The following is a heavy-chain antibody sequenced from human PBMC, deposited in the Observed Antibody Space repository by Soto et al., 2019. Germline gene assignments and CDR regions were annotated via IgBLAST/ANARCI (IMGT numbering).Heavy chain of an antibody. CDR1: GGSISSGAYY. V-gene: IGHV4-31*03. Sequence: PSETLSLTCTVSGGSISSGAYYWNWIRQHPGKGLEWIGYIYYSGSTYYTPSLKSRVTISVDTSKNQFSLNLSSVTAADTAVYYCARSAPTHPYSSSWSPLFDYWGQGTLVTVSS. CDR2: IYYSGST. CDR3: ARSAPTHPYSSSWSPLFDY. D-gene: IGHD6-13*01. J-gene: IGHJ4*02.